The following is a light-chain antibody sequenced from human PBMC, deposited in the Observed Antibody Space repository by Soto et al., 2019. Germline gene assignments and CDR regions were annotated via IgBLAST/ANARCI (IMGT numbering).Light chain of an antibody. CDR2: DAS. J-gene: IGKJ5*01. V-gene: IGKV3-20*01. CDR3: QEYDGAPPIT. Sequence: EIVLPQSPDTLSLSPGERATLSCRASQSVRSERLAWYQQKRGQAPTLLIFDASSRASGTPERFGGSGSGTDFTLTISRLEPEDFAVYYCQEYDGAPPITFGLGTRLEIK. CDR1: QSVRSER.